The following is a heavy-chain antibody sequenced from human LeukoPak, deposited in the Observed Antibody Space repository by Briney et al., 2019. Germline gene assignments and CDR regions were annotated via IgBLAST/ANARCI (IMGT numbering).Heavy chain of an antibody. V-gene: IGHV3-7*01. CDR2: IKQDGSEK. J-gene: IGHJ5*02. CDR1: GFTFSSYG. CDR3: AREISSWYRTEGRFDP. D-gene: IGHD6-13*01. Sequence: GGSLGLSCAASGFTFSSYGIPWVRRAPGKGRGGLANIKQDGSEKYYVDSVNGRFTISRDIAKNSLYLQMNSLRAEDTAVYYCAREISSWYRTEGRFDPWGQGTLVTVSS.